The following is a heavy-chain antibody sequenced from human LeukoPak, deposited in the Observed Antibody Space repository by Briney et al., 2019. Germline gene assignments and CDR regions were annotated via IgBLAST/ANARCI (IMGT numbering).Heavy chain of an antibody. D-gene: IGHD6-13*01. J-gene: IGHJ5*02. CDR1: GGSFSGYY. V-gene: IGHV4-34*01. CDR3: ARGGIAAAGTGPPFDP. Sequence: SETLSLTCAVYGGSFSGYYWSWIRQPPGKGLEWIGEINHSGSTNYNPSLKSRVTISVDTSKNQFSLKLSSVTAAYTAVYYCARGGIAAAGTGPPFDPWGQGTLVTVSS. CDR2: INHSGST.